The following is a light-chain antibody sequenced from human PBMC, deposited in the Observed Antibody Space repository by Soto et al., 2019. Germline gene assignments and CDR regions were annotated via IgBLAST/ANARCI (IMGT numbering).Light chain of an antibody. V-gene: IGLV2-14*03. Sequence: QSALTQPASISGSPGQSITISCTGTSSDVGAYNFVSWHQQHPRKAPKLMIYNVYDRPSGISYRFSGSKSGNTASLTISGLQGEDEADYDCSSYTVSRTYVFGTGTKLTVL. CDR2: NVY. CDR3: SSYTVSRTYV. J-gene: IGLJ1*01. CDR1: SSDVGAYNF.